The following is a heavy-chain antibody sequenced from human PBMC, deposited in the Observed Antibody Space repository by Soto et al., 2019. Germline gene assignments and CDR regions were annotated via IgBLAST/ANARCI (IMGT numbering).Heavy chain of an antibody. CDR2: ISNDGSNK. CDR3: AMRAVTTLVSPAYFDY. CDR1: GFTFSNYA. V-gene: IGHV3-30-3*01. Sequence: SGGGVVQPGRSLRLSCAASGFTFSNYAMHWVRQAPGKGLEWVAVISNDGSNKYYAGSVKGRFTISRDNSKNTLSLQMDSLRAEDSAVFYCAMRAVTTLVSPAYFDYWGQGALVTVSS. J-gene: IGHJ4*02. D-gene: IGHD4-17*01.